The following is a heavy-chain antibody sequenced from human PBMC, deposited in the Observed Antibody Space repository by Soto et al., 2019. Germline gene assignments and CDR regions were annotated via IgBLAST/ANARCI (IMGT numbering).Heavy chain of an antibody. CDR2: IKYDGIFQ. Sequence: PGGSLRLSCQASGFNFDNYVLPWVRKAPGKGLEGFAVIKYDGIFQYYADSVKGRVTISRDNSKNTLSLHASTLKPEDNAVYHWAKDRVGGTLHTPLAFWGQGT. J-gene: IGHJ4*02. CDR3: AKDRVGGTLHTPLAF. CDR1: GFNFDNYV. V-gene: IGHV3-30*18. D-gene: IGHD1-7*01.